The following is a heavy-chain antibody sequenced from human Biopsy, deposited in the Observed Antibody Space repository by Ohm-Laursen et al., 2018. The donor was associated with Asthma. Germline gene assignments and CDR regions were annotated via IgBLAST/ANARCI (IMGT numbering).Heavy chain of an antibody. CDR2: ISGSGGST. Sequence: SLRLSCAAPGFTFDDYAMSWVRQAPGKGLEWVSAISGSGGSTYYADSVKGRFTISRDNSKNTLYLQMNSLRAEDTAVYYCAKVHRVYAMVGYFDYWGQGTLATVSS. D-gene: IGHD2-8*01. J-gene: IGHJ4*02. CDR3: AKVHRVYAMVGYFDY. CDR1: GFTFDDYA. V-gene: IGHV3-23*01.